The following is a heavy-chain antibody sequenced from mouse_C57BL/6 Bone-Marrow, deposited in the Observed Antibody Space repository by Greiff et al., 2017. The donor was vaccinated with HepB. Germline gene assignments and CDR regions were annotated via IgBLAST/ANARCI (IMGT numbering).Heavy chain of an antibody. CDR1: GYAFSSSW. V-gene: IGHV1-82*01. J-gene: IGHJ2*01. CDR2: IYPGDGDT. CDR3: AREGYDYDYFDY. Sequence: VQPQESGPELVKPGASVKISCKASGYAFSSSWMNWVKQRPGKGLEWIGRIYPGDGDTNYNGKFKGKATLTADKSSSTAYMQLSSLTSEDSAVYFCAREGYDYDYFDYWGQGTTLTVSS. D-gene: IGHD2-4*01.